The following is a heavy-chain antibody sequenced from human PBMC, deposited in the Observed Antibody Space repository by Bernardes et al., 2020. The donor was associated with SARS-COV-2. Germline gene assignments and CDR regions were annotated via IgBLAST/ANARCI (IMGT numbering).Heavy chain of an antibody. CDR3: AALDR. CDR2: LKRKADGGTA. CDR1: GFTVADTT. J-gene: IGHJ4*01. Sequence: GGSLRLSCAGSGFTVADTTMIWVRQGPGKGLAWVGRLKRKADGGTADYAAPVEGRFTISRDESRNTFSLEMNSLTIEDTATYYCAALDRWGQGTLVTVSS. D-gene: IGHD3-3*02. V-gene: IGHV3-15*05.